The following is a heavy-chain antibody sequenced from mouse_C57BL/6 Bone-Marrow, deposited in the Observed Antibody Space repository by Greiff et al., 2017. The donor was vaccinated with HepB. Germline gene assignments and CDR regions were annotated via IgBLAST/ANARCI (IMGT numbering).Heavy chain of an antibody. CDR1: GYTFTSYW. V-gene: IGHV1-55*01. Sequence: QVHVKQPGAELVKPGASVKMSCKASGYTFTSYWITWVKQRPGQGLEWIGDIYPGSGSTNYNEKFKSKATLTVDTSSSTAYMQLSSLTSEDSAVYYCARRLRDAMDYWGQGTSVTVSS. D-gene: IGHD2-2*01. CDR2: IYPGSGST. CDR3: ARRLRDAMDY. J-gene: IGHJ4*01.